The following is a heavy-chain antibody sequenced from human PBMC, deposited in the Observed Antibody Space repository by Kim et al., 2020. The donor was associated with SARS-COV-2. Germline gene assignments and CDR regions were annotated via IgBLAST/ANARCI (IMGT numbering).Heavy chain of an antibody. V-gene: IGHV3-33*06. J-gene: IGHJ4*02. CDR2: IRFDGTNE. Sequence: GGSLRLSCAASGFSFSSDDMHWVLQAPGKGLEWVAVIRFDGTNEYYADSVRGRFTISRDNSKKTLFLQMNSLRVEDTAVYYCTNVDYWGQGTLVTVSS. CDR3: TNVDY. CDR1: GFSFSSDD.